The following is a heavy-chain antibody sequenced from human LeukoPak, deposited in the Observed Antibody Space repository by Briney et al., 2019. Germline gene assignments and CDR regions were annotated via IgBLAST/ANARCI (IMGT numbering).Heavy chain of an antibody. V-gene: IGHV3-48*04. Sequence: QTGGSLRLSCAASGFSISDYSINWVRQAPGKGLEWVSYIGSTGINIYYADSVKGRFTTSRDNANNSVYLQMSSLRAEDTAVYYCAKDPPLLYSFDAFDIWGQGTMVTVSS. CDR3: AKDPPLLYSFDAFDI. CDR2: IGSTGINI. D-gene: IGHD4-11*01. J-gene: IGHJ3*02. CDR1: GFSISDYS.